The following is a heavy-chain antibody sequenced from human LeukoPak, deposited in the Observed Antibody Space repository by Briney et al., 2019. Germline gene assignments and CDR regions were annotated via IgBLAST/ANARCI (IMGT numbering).Heavy chain of an antibody. CDR3: ARLPTFYYDSCGYHYDY. D-gene: IGHD3-22*01. CDR2: TAGSGISK. Sequence: PGGSLRLSCVASGFTFNNYAMSWVRQAPGRGLEWASSTAGSGISKDYADSVKGRFTISKDKSKNTLYLQMDNLRAEDTGVYFCARLPTFYYDSCGYHYDYWGQGTLVTVSS. V-gene: IGHV3-23*01. CDR1: GFTFNNYA. J-gene: IGHJ4*02.